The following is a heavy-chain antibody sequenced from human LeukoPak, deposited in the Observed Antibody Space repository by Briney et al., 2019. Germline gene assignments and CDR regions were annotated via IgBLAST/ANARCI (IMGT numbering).Heavy chain of an antibody. V-gene: IGHV4-30-4*01. J-gene: IGHJ4*02. D-gene: IGHD5-18*01. CDR1: GGSISSGDYH. Sequence: SQTLSLTCTVSGGSISSGDYHWSWIRQPPGKGLEWIGYIYYSGSTYYNPSLKSRVTISVDTSKNQFSLKLSYVSARGTAIYYCASTDTAVVFLDYWGQGTLVTVSS. CDR3: ASTDTAVVFLDY. CDR2: IYYSGST.